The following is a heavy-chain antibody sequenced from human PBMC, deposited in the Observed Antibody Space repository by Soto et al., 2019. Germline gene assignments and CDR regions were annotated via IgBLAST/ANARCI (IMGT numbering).Heavy chain of an antibody. CDR3: ARDPWAADY. J-gene: IGHJ4*02. D-gene: IGHD3-16*01. CDR1: GFTFSGSA. V-gene: IGHV3-66*01. Sequence: GGSLRLSCAASGFTFSGSAMHWVRQASGKGLEWVGRIYSGGSTFYADSVRGRFTISRDNSKNTVNLQMNSLRAEDTAVYYCARDPWAADYWGQGTLVTVS. CDR2: IYSGGST.